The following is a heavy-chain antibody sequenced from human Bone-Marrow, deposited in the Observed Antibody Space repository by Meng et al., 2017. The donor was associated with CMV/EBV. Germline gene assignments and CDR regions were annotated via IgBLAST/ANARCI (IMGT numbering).Heavy chain of an antibody. Sequence: GESLKISCAASGFTFSSYAMHWVRQAPGKGLEWVAVISYDGSNKYYADPVKGRFTISRDNSKNTLYLQMNSLRAEDTAVYYCATTGGFSPGIAAAGTLDYWGQGTLVTVSS. CDR3: ATTGGFSPGIAAAGTLDY. D-gene: IGHD6-13*01. CDR1: GFTFSSYA. V-gene: IGHV3-30*04. J-gene: IGHJ4*02. CDR2: ISYDGSNK.